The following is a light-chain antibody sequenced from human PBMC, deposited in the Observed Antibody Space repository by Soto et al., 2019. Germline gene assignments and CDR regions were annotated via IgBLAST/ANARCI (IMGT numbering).Light chain of an antibody. CDR2: GAS. V-gene: IGKV3-20*01. Sequence: EIVLTQSPGTLSLSPGERATLSCRASQSVGSSYLAWYQQKPGQAPRLLIYGASNRATGIPDRFSGSGSGTDFTLTISRLEPEDFAVYYCQQYRTSPPMYTFGQGTKLEIK. CDR1: QSVGSSY. J-gene: IGKJ2*01. CDR3: QQYRTSPPMYT.